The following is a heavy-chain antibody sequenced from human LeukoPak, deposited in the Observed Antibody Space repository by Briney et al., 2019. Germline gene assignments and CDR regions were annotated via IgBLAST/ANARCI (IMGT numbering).Heavy chain of an antibody. Sequence: GGSLRLSCAASGFTFSSYAMSWVRQAPGKGLVWVSAISGSGGSTYYADSVKGRFTISRDNSKNTLYLQMNSLRAEDTAVYYCAKDLSRGSGRYFAYWGQGTLVTVSS. V-gene: IGHV3-23*01. CDR3: AKDLSRGSGRYFAY. D-gene: IGHD3-10*01. CDR1: GFTFSSYA. J-gene: IGHJ4*02. CDR2: ISGSGGST.